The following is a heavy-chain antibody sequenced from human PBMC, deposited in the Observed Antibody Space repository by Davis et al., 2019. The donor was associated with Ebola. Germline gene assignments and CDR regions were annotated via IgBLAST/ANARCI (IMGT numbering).Heavy chain of an antibody. Sequence: GGSLRLSCETSGFIFRNYVMSWVRQAPGKGLEWVSTFGTGGDTYYADSVKGRFAISRDNSRGTLYLQMNSLRVEDSAIYYCVKDTSSIWFDVWGQGTTVTVSS. J-gene: IGHJ3*01. CDR1: GFIFRNYV. V-gene: IGHV3-23*01. CDR3: VKDTSSIWFDV. CDR2: FGTGGDT. D-gene: IGHD6-13*01.